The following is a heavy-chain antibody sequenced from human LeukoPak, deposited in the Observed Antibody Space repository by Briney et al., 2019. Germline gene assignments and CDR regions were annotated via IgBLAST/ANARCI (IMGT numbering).Heavy chain of an antibody. CDR1: GGTFSSYA. CDR2: IIPIFGTA. Sequence: ASVKVSFTASGGTFSSYAISWVRQAPGQGLEWMGGIIPIFGTANYAQKFQGRATITADESTSTAYMELSSLRSEDTAVYYCARSLGSSWFYYYYMDVWGKGTTVTISS. D-gene: IGHD6-13*01. CDR3: ARSLGSSWFYYYYMDV. V-gene: IGHV1-69*13. J-gene: IGHJ6*03.